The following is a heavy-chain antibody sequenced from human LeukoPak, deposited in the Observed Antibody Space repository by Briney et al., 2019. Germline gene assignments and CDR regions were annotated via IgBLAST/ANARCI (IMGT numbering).Heavy chain of an antibody. CDR1: GYTFTSYY. CDR3: ARVVAPLGDYYYYYGMDV. CDR2: INPSGGST. V-gene: IGHV1-46*01. Sequence: GASVKVSCKASGYTFTSYYMHWVRHAPGQGLEWMGIINPSGGSTSYAQKFQGRVTMTRDTSTSTVYMELSSLRSEDTAVYYCARVVAPLGDYYYYYGMDVWGKGTTVTVSS. D-gene: IGHD2-15*01. J-gene: IGHJ6*04.